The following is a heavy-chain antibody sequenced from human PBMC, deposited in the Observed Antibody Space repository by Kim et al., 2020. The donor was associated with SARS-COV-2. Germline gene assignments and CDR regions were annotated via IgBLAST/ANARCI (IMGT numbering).Heavy chain of an antibody. CDR2: INPSGGST. J-gene: IGHJ6*02. V-gene: IGHV1-46*01. Sequence: ASVKVSCKASGYTFTSYYMHWVRQAPGQGLEWMGIINPSGGSTSYAQKFQGRVTMTRDTSTSTVYMELSSLRSEDTAVYYCARDRTVRGVNPYYYYGMDVWGQGTTVTVSS. CDR1: GYTFTSYY. D-gene: IGHD3-10*01. CDR3: ARDRTVRGVNPYYYYGMDV.